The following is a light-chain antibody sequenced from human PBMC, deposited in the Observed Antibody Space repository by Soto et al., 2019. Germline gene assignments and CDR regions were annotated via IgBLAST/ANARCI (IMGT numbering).Light chain of an antibody. V-gene: IGKV1-5*01. CDR3: QQSNSYPAT. J-gene: IGKJ1*01. CDR2: DAS. Sequence: DIQMTQSPSTLSASVGDRVTITCRASQSISSWLAWYQQKPGKAPKLLIYDASSLEGGVPSKFSGSGSGTEFPLTSSSLQPGDFATYYCQQSNSYPATFGQGTKVEIK. CDR1: QSISSW.